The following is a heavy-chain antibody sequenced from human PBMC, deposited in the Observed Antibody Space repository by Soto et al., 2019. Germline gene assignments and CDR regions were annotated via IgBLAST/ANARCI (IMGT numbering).Heavy chain of an antibody. CDR1: GYTFSAYT. J-gene: IGHJ3*02. Sequence: QAQLVQSGAEMKKPGASVKVSCKATGYTFSAYTMNWVRQAPGQSLEWTGWINAGSGNTKYSQNFQGRVSITRDTYASTVYMELTGLTSEDTAVYYCARDTETLGPRANDALDIWGQGTMVTVSS. CDR2: INAGSGNT. D-gene: IGHD3-3*02. CDR3: ARDTETLGPRANDALDI. V-gene: IGHV1-3*01.